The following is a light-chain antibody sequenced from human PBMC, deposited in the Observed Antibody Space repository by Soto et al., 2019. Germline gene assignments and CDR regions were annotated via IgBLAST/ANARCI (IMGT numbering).Light chain of an antibody. CDR1: FSNIGSNT. J-gene: IGLJ2*01. Sequence: QAVVTQPPSASGTPGQRVTISCSGSFSNIGSNTVNWYQHLPGTAPRLLIYSDNQWPSGVPDRFSGSKSGTSASLAISGLQSEDEADYYCAAWDDSLNGVLFGGGTKLTVL. CDR2: SDN. CDR3: AAWDDSLNGVL. V-gene: IGLV1-44*01.